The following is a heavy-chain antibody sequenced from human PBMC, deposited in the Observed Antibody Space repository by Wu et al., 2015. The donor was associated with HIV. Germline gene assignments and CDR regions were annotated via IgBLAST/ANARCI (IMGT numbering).Heavy chain of an antibody. V-gene: IGHV1-69*13. CDR2: IIPIFGTA. J-gene: IGHJ3*02. D-gene: IGHD3-22*01. CDR3: ARGRREYYYDSSGYYNDAFDI. Sequence: QVQLVQSGAEVKKPGSSVKVSCKASGGTFSSYAISWVRQAPGQGLEWMGRIIPIFGTANYAQKFQGRVTITADESTSTAYMELSSLGSEDTAVYYCARGRREYYYDSSGYYNDAFDIWAKGQWYTVSS. CDR1: GGTFSSYA.